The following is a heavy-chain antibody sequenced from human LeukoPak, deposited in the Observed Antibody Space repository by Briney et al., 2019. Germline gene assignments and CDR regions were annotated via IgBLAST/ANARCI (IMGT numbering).Heavy chain of an antibody. CDR3: VKDFVINAGIAVAGTNAFDI. Sequence: GGSLGLSRSASGFTFSSYAMHWVRQAPGKGLEYVSGISSNGGNTYYADSVKGRFTIARYKSKNTLYLQMSSLRAEDTAVYYCVKDFVINAGIAVAGTNAFDIWGHGTPVSVSS. D-gene: IGHD6-19*01. J-gene: IGHJ3*02. CDR1: GFTFSSYA. V-gene: IGHV3-64D*06. CDR2: ISSNGGNT.